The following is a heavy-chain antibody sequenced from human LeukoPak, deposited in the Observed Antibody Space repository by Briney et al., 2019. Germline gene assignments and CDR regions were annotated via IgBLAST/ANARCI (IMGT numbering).Heavy chain of an antibody. J-gene: IGHJ4*02. CDR1: GYTFTSYY. D-gene: IGHD3-22*01. V-gene: IGHV1-46*01. CDR2: INPSGGST. Sequence: ASVKVSCKASGYTFTSYYMHWVRQAPGQGLEWMGIINPSGGSTSYAQKFQGRVTMTRDTSTSTVYMELSSLRSEDTAVYYCARDQASDWDDSSGYYYVWGQGTLVTVSS. CDR3: ARDQASDWDDSSGYYYV.